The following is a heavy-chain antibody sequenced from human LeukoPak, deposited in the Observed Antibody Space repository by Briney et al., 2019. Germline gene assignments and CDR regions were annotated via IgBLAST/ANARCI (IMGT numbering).Heavy chain of an antibody. D-gene: IGHD3-10*01. V-gene: IGHV4-39*01. J-gene: IGHJ5*02. CDR3: ARQVSYYYPTRDWFDP. CDR2: IYYSGST. CDR1: GGSISSSSYY. Sequence: SETLSLTCTVSGGSISSSSYYWGWIRQHPGKGLEWIGSIYYSGSTYYNPSLKSRVTISVDTSKNQFSLKLSSVTAADTAVYYCARQVSYYYPTRDWFDPWGQGTLVTVSS.